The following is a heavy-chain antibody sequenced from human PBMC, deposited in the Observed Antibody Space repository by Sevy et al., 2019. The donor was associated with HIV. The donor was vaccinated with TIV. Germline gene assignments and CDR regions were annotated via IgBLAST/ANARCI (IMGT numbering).Heavy chain of an antibody. D-gene: IGHD3-10*01. J-gene: IGHJ3*02. CDR1: GGTFSSYA. CDR3: ARDLNPITMVRGVIITAGGAFDI. CDR2: IIPISGTA. V-gene: IGHV1-69*13. Sequence: ASVKVSCKASGGTFSSYAISWVRQAPGQGLEWMGGIIPISGTANYAQKFQGRVTITADESTSTAYMELSSLRSEDTAVYYCARDLNPITMVRGVIITAGGAFDIWAQGTMVTVSS.